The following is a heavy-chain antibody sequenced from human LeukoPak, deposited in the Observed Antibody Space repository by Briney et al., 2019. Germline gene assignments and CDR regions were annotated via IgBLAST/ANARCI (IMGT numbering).Heavy chain of an antibody. CDR2: INHSGST. CDR3: ARDQISGGSYYRPPVNYFDY. J-gene: IGHJ4*02. V-gene: IGHV4-34*01. D-gene: IGHD1-26*01. CDR1: GGSFSGYY. Sequence: SETLSLTCAVYGGSFSGYYWSWIRQPPGKGLEWIGEINHSGSTNYNPSLKSRVTISVDTSKNQFSLKLSSVTAADTAVYYCARDQISGGSYYRPPVNYFDYWGQGTLVTVSS.